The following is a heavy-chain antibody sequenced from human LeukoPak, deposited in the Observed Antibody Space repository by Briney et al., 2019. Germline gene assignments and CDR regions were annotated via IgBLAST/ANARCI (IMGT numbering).Heavy chain of an antibody. CDR1: GYTFTGYY. D-gene: IGHD2-2*01. V-gene: IGHV1-2*02. Sequence: GASVKVSCKASGYTFTGYYMHWVRQAPGQGLEWMGWINPNSGGTNYAQKFQGGVTMTRDTSISTAYMELSRLRSDDTAVYYCARAGAFVVPAAELGSWFDPWGQGTLVTVSS. J-gene: IGHJ5*02. CDR2: INPNSGGT. CDR3: ARAGAFVVPAAELGSWFDP.